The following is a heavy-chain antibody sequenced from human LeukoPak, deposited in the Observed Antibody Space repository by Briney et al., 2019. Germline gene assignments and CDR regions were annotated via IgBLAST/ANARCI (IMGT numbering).Heavy chain of an antibody. CDR2: ISYDGSNK. J-gene: IGHJ4*02. Sequence: GGSLRLSCAASGFTFSSYGMHWVRQAPGKGLEWVAVISYDGSNKYYADSVKGRFTISRDIAKNTLYLQMNSLRAEDTGVYYCAKDHYWSIDYWGRGTLVTVSS. CDR3: AKDHYWSIDY. CDR1: GFTFSSYG. V-gene: IGHV3-30*18. D-gene: IGHD3-3*01.